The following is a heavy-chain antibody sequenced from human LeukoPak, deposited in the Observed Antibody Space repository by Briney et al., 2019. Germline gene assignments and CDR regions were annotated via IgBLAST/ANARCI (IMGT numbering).Heavy chain of an antibody. CDR2: INPNSGGT. J-gene: IGHJ4*02. CDR3: ARDRPIVGATPEDY. CDR1: GYTFTGYY. V-gene: IGHV1-2*06. Sequence: ASVKVSCKASGYTFTGYYMHWVRQAPGQGLELMGRINPNSGGTNYAQKFQGRVTMTRDTSISTAYMELSRLRSDDTAVYYCARDRPIVGATPEDYWGQGTLVTVSS. D-gene: IGHD1-26*01.